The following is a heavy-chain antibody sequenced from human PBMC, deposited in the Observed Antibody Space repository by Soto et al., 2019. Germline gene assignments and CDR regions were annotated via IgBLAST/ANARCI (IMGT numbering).Heavy chain of an antibody. CDR1: GFTFSSYA. Sequence: EVQLLESGGGLVQPGGPLGLSGEASGFTFSSYAMSGFRQAPGKGREWVSAISGRGGSTYYADSVKGRFTISRDNSKNTLYLQMNSLRAEDTAVYYCAKGRSGYDLGNYFDYWGQGTLVTVSS. V-gene: IGHV3-23*01. CDR3: AKGRSGYDLGNYFDY. J-gene: IGHJ4*02. CDR2: ISGRGGST. D-gene: IGHD5-12*01.